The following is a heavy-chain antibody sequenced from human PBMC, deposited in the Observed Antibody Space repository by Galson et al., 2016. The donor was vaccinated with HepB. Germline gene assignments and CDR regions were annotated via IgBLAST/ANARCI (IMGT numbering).Heavy chain of an antibody. CDR1: GFSFSNSG. V-gene: IGHV3-23*01. CDR2: ITRSGDAT. CDR3: ARGRTGRDSPYDLWGGYYKGVHYYGMDV. D-gene: IGHD3-3*01. Sequence: SLRLSCAASGFSFSNSGMSWVRQAPGRGLEWVSGITRSGDATHYADFVKGRFTISRDNFKNTVYLQMNSLRVEDTAVYFCARGRTGRDSPYDLWGGYYKGVHYYGMDVWGQGTTVTVS. J-gene: IGHJ6*02.